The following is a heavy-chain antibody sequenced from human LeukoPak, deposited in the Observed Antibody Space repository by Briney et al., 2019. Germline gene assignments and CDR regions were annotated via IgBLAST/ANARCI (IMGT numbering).Heavy chain of an antibody. V-gene: IGHV4-34*01. Sequence: SETLSLTCAVYGESLSGFYWSWIRQPPGKGLEWIGEINHSGSTNYKPSLKSRVVISIDTSKNQFSLKLSSVTAADTAVYYCARIRNWFDPWGQGTLVTVSS. CDR3: ARIRNWFDP. J-gene: IGHJ5*02. D-gene: IGHD3-16*01. CDR2: INHSGST. CDR1: GESLSGFY.